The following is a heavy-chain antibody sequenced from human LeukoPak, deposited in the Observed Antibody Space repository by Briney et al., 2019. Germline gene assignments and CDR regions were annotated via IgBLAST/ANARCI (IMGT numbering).Heavy chain of an antibody. J-gene: IGHJ4*02. D-gene: IGHD3-22*01. CDR1: GYTFTSYA. CDR2: INAGNGNT. V-gene: IGHV1-3*01. Sequence: ASVKASCKASGYTFTSYAMRWVRQAPGQRLEWMGWINAGNGNTKYSQKFQGRVTITRDTSASTAYMELSSLRSEDTAVYYCATHYYDSSGQFDYWGQGTLVTVSS. CDR3: ATHYYDSSGQFDY.